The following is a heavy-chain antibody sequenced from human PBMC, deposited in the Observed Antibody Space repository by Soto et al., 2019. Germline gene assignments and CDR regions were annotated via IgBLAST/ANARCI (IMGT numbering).Heavy chain of an antibody. CDR3: ARVTAITIFGVVTPNWFDP. CDR1: GYTFTSYG. CDR2: ISAYNGNT. V-gene: IGHV1-18*01. Sequence: ASVKVSWKASGYTFTSYGISWVRQAPGQGLEWMGWISAYNGNTNYAQKLQGRVTMTTDTSTSTAYMELRSLRSDDTAVYYCARVTAITIFGVVTPNWFDPWGQGTLVTVSS. J-gene: IGHJ5*02. D-gene: IGHD3-3*01.